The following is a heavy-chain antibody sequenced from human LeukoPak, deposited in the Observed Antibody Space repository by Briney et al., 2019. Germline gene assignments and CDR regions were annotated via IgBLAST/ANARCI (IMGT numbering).Heavy chain of an antibody. CDR3: ARALPGYFDTSGYYFDY. CDR1: GGSFSGYY. D-gene: IGHD3-22*01. J-gene: IGHJ4*02. V-gene: IGHV4-34*01. CDR2: INHSGST. Sequence: SETLSLTCAVYGGSFSGYYWTWIRQPPGKGLEWIAEINHSGSTNYSPSLKSRVTISVDTFKNHFSLKLSSVTAADTAVYYCARALPGYFDTSGYYFDYWGQGTLVTVSS.